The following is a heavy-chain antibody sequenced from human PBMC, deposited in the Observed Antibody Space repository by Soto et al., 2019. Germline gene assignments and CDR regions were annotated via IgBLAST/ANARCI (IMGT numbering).Heavy chain of an antibody. J-gene: IGHJ6*02. V-gene: IGHV2-5*02. CDR1: GFSLSTSGVG. D-gene: IGHD2-15*01. Sequence: QITLKASGPTLVKPTQTLTLTCTFSGFSLSTSGVGVAWIRQPPGKALKWLALIYWDDDKRYRPSLETRRTITHDTSKNQVVLTMTNMDSVDTATYYCSYLPCSGGRCYWFYYPGMDVRGQGTTVTVYS. CDR3: SYLPCSGGRCYWFYYPGMDV. CDR2: IYWDDDK.